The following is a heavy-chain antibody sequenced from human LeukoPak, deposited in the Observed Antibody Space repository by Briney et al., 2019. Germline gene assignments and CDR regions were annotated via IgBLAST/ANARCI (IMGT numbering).Heavy chain of an antibody. CDR1: GGSISSGSYY. D-gene: IGHD3-3*01. CDR2: IYMSGST. Sequence: PSETLSLTCTVSGGSISSGSYYWSWIRQPAGKGLEWIGRIYMSGSTNYNPSLKSRVTISVDMSKNQFSLRLTSVTAADTAVYYCARVAAYYGLSCGMDVWGQGTTVTVSS. J-gene: IGHJ6*02. CDR3: ARVAAYYGLSCGMDV. V-gene: IGHV4-61*02.